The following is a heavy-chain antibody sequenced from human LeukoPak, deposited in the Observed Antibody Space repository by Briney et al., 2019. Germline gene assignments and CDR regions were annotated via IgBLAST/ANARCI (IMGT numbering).Heavy chain of an antibody. CDR3: ARVAYYYDTSGHTMYYFDY. CDR2: IYSGGST. Sequence: GGSLRLSCAAPGFSVSSNYMSWVRQAPGKGLEWVALIYSGGSTNYADSVKGRFTISRDKSRHTLYLQMNSLRAEDTAVYYCARVAYYYDTSGHTMYYFDYWGQGTLVTVSS. J-gene: IGHJ4*02. CDR1: GFSVSSNY. V-gene: IGHV3-66*01. D-gene: IGHD3-22*01.